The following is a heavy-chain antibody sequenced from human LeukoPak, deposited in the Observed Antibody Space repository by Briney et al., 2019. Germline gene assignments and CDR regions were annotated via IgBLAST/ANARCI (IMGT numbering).Heavy chain of an antibody. J-gene: IGHJ5*02. CDR3: TREARAGNWFDP. V-gene: IGHV1-2*02. D-gene: IGHD5-12*01. Sequence: ASVKASCKASGYTFTDYYIHWVRQAPGQGLEWMGWINPDSGATNYAQKFQGRVTMTRDTSINTLYMELSRLRSDDTAVFYCTREARAGNWFDPWGQGTLVTVSS. CDR1: GYTFTDYY. CDR2: INPDSGAT.